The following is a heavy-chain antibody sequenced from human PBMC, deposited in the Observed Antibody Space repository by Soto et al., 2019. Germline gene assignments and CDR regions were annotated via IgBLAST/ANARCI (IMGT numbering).Heavy chain of an antibody. CDR2: IYYSGTT. J-gene: IGHJ5*02. Sequence: QVQLQESGPGLVKPSETLSLTCTVSGDISSHYWSWIRQAPGKGLEWIGYIYYSGTTNYHPSLENRITISIDTSKNQFSLKLTSVTAADTAVYFCAGVVIGNNYKWFDAWGQGILVTVSS. V-gene: IGHV4-59*08. CDR1: GDISSHY. D-gene: IGHD3-22*01. CDR3: AGVVIGNNYKWFDA.